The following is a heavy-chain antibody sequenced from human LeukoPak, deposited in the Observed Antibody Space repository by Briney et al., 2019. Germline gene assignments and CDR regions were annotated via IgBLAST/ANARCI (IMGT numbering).Heavy chain of an antibody. Sequence: PSETLSLTCAVSGYSISSGYYWGWIRQPPGKGLEWIGSIYHSGSTYYNPSLKSRVTISVDTSKNQFSLKLSSVTAADTAVYYCERQMATRFDYWGQRILVTVSS. J-gene: IGHJ4*02. CDR2: IYHSGST. V-gene: IGHV4-38-2*01. CDR1: GYSISSGYY. D-gene: IGHD5-24*01. CDR3: ERQMATRFDY.